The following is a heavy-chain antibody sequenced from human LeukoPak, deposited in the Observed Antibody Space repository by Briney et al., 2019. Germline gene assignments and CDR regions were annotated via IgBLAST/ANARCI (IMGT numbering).Heavy chain of an antibody. J-gene: IGHJ4*02. Sequence: SETLSLTCTVSGGSISSCAYYWNWIRQPAGKGLEWIGRVYTSGSTNYNPSLKSRVTISVDTSKNQFSLEVNTVTAADTAVYYCASEDLGVAGPFAYWGQGTLVTVSS. CDR1: GGSISSCAYY. D-gene: IGHD6-19*01. CDR2: VYTSGST. CDR3: ASEDLGVAGPFAY. V-gene: IGHV4-61*02.